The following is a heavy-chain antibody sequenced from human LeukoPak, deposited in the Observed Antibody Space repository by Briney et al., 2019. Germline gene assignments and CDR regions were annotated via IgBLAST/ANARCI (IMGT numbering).Heavy chain of an antibody. CDR2: ISTSGDRT. J-gene: IGHJ4*02. CDR3: ARSAVGTSCCTAVDY. Sequence: GGSLRLSCAASGFTFRNAWMSWVRQAPGKGLEWVSGISTSGDRTYYADSVKGRFTISRDNSKNTLYLQMNSLRAEDTAEYYCARSAVGTSCCTAVDYWGQGTLVTVSS. V-gene: IGHV3-23*01. D-gene: IGHD1-26*01. CDR1: GFTFRNAW.